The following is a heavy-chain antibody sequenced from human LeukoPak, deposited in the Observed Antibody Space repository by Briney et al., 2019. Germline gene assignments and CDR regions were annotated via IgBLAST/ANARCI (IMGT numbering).Heavy chain of an antibody. CDR2: MNPNSGNT. J-gene: IGHJ6*03. V-gene: IGHV1-8*01. Sequence: ASVKVSCKASGYTCTSYDINWVRQATGQGLEWMGWMNPNSGNTGYAQKFQGRVTITADKSTSTAYMELSSLRSEDTAVYYCARSKGYCSGGSCYSSSYYYMDVWGKGTTVTVSS. D-gene: IGHD2-15*01. CDR1: GYTCTSYD. CDR3: ARSKGYCSGGSCYSSSYYYMDV.